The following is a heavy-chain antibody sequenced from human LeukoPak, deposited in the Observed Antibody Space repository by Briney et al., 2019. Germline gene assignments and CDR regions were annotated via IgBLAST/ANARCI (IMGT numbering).Heavy chain of an antibody. CDR3: ARNMVVNSLDN. CDR2: IYYSGTT. Sequence: KPSETLSLTRTVSGGSIRSYYWSWLRQPPGKGLEWIGFIYYSGTTNYNPSLKSRVTISVDTSKNQFSLRLTSVTAADTAVYYCARNMVVNSLDNWGQGTLVTVSS. J-gene: IGHJ4*02. CDR1: GGSIRSYY. V-gene: IGHV4-59*01. D-gene: IGHD2-21*01.